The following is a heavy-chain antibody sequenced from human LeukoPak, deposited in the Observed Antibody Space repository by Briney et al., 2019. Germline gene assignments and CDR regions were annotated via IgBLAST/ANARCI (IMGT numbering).Heavy chain of an antibody. D-gene: IGHD3-9*01. J-gene: IGHJ5*02. Sequence: SETLSLTCTVSGGSISGSNYYWAWIRQPPGKGLEWIWFIYYSGSTNYNTSLKSRVTISVDTSNNQFSLKLSSVTCADKAVPYCARVPVLRYLRFDPWGQGTLVTVSS. CDR3: ARVPVLRYLRFDP. CDR1: GGSISGSNYY. CDR2: IYYSGST. V-gene: IGHV4-61*05.